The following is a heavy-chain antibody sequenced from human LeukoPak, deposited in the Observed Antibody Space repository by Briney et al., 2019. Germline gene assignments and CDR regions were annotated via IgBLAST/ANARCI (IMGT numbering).Heavy chain of an antibody. CDR3: ARGMTTGPDP. J-gene: IGHJ5*02. V-gene: IGHV4-59*08. CDR1: GGSISSYS. D-gene: IGHD4-17*01. Sequence: SETLSLTCTVSGGSISSYSWSWIRQPPGKGLEWIGYNYYSGSTNYTPSLKSRLTISVDTSKTQFSLNLSSVTAADTAVYYCARGMTTGPDPWGQGTLVTVSS. CDR2: NYYSGST.